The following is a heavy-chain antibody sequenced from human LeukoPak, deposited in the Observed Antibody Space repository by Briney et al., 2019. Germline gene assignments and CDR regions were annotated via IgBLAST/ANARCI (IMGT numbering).Heavy chain of an antibody. CDR2: ISGPGSST. Sequence: GSLRLSCAASGFIFSDYALHWVRQAPGKLEWVSGISGPGSSTYYTDSVKGRFTISRDNSKNTLYLQMNSLRADDTAVYYCAKDRGVTSGDFDSWGQGTLVTVSS. D-gene: IGHD2-21*02. CDR1: GFIFSDYA. V-gene: IGHV3-23*01. CDR3: AKDRGVTSGDFDS. J-gene: IGHJ4*02.